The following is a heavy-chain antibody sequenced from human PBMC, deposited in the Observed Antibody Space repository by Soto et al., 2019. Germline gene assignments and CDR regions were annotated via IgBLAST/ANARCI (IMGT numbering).Heavy chain of an antibody. J-gene: IGHJ4*02. CDR1: GGSISSSNW. D-gene: IGHD6-19*01. CDR3: ARVAVAGTRFDY. CDR2: IYHSGST. Sequence: QVQLQESGPGLVKPSGTLSLTCAVSGGSISSSNWWSWVRQPPGKGLEWIGEIYHSGSTNYNPSLKGRVAIAVDKSKNESSLKPSSVPAADTAVYYCARVAVAGTRFDYWGQGTLVTVSS. V-gene: IGHV4-4*02.